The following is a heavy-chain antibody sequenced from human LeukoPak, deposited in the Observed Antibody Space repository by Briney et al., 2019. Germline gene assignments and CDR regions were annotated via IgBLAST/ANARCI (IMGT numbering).Heavy chain of an antibody. CDR2: ISYDGSNK. D-gene: IGHD3-3*01. CDR1: GFTFSSYA. Sequence: GGSLRLSCAASGFTFSSYAMHWVRQAPGKGLEWVAVISYDGSNKYYADSVKGRFTISRDNSKNTLYLQMNSLRAEDTAVYYCAKASGGLTISFGNYWGQGTLVTVSS. CDR3: AKASGGLTISFGNY. V-gene: IGHV3-30-3*01. J-gene: IGHJ4*02.